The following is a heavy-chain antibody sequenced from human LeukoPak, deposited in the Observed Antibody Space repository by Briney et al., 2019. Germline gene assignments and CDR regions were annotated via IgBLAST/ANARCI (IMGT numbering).Heavy chain of an antibody. V-gene: IGHV3-43*02. Sequence: GGSLTLSCAASGFTFHDYDVHCARQAPGKGLEWVSHTSGDGITTYFADSVKGRFTISRDNSKTSLFLQMNSLRTEDTALYDCASDYVYGGVDYWGQGTLVSVSS. J-gene: IGHJ4*02. D-gene: IGHD5/OR15-5a*01. CDR3: ASDYVYGGVDY. CDR1: GFTFHDYD. CDR2: TSGDGITT.